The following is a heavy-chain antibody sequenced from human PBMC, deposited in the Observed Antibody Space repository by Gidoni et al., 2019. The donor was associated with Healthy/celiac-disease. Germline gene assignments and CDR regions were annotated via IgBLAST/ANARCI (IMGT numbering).Heavy chain of an antibody. CDR2: ISYDGSNK. J-gene: IGHJ6*02. CDR1: GFTFSRYG. D-gene: IGHD3-3*01. CDR3: AKTRLRFLERGGMDV. V-gene: IGHV3-30*18. Sequence: QVQLVASGGGVVQPGRSLRLSRAAHGFTFSRYGMHWVRQAPGKGLEWVAVISYDGSNKYYADSVKGRFTISRDNSKNTLYLQMNSLRAEDTAVYYCAKTRLRFLERGGMDVWGQGTTVTVSS.